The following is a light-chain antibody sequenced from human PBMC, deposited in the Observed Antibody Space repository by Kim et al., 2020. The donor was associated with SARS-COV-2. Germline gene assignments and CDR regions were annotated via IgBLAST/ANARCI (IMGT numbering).Light chain of an antibody. CDR2: LEGSGSY. CDR1: SGHNTHI. V-gene: IGLV4-60*03. Sequence: QPVLTQSSSASASLGSSVKLTCTLSSGHNTHIIAWHQQQPGKAPRYLMKLEGSGSYNKGSGVPDRFSGSSSGADRYLTISNLQSEDEADYYCETWDSNSWVFGGGTQLTVL. J-gene: IGLJ3*02. CDR3: ETWDSNSWV.